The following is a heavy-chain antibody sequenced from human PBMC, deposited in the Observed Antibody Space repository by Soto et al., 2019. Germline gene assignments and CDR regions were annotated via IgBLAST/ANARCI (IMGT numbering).Heavy chain of an antibody. CDR2: IIPIFGAA. V-gene: IGHV1-69*13. D-gene: IGHD5-18*01. CDR1: GYTFSSYA. J-gene: IGHJ4*02. CDR3: ARGYGYSYGYPIGY. Sequence: SLKVYCKPSGYTFSSYAIIRVRHAPGQGLEWMGGIIPIFGAANYAQKFQGRVTITADESTSTAYMELSSLRSEDTAVYYCARGYGYSYGYPIGYWGQGTLVTVSS.